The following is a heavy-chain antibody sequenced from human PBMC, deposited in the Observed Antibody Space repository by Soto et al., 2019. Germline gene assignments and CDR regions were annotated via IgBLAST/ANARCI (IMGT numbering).Heavy chain of an antibody. CDR3: ARSSGVPTPDFDY. V-gene: IGHV3-30-3*01. J-gene: IGHJ4*02. CDR2: ISHDGTNR. CDR1: GFAFNIYA. Sequence: GGSLRLSCAASGFAFNIYAIHWVRQAPGKGLEWAAVISHDGTNRYYTDSVRGRFTISRDNSKNTVYLEMDSLRADDTAVYYCARSSGVPTPDFDYWGQGTLVTVSS. D-gene: IGHD3-3*01.